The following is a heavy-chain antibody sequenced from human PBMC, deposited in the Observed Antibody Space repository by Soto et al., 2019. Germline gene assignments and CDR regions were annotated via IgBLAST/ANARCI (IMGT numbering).Heavy chain of an antibody. CDR3: ATDLIRDTAMVINDY. V-gene: IGHV1-24*01. CDR2: FDPEDGET. J-gene: IGHJ4*02. Sequence: ASVKVSCKVSGYTLTELSMHWVRQAPGKGLEWMGGFDPEDGETIYAQKFQGRVTMTEDTSTDTAYMELSSLRSEDTAVYYCATDLIRDTAMVINDYWGQGTLVTVSS. CDR1: GYTLTELS. D-gene: IGHD5-18*01.